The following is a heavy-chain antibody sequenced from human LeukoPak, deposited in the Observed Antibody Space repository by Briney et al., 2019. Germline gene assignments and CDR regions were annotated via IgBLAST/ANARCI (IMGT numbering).Heavy chain of an antibody. D-gene: IGHD6-6*01. CDR3: AKDILGQLVPSYFDY. CDR2: ISGDGGST. CDR1: GSTFDDYA. V-gene: IGHV3-43*02. Sequence: PGGSLRLSCAASGSTFDDYAMHWVRQAPGKGLEWVSLISGDGGSTYYADSVKGRFTISRDNSKNSLYLQMNSLRTEDTALYYCAKDILGQLVPSYFDYWGQGTLVTVSS. J-gene: IGHJ4*02.